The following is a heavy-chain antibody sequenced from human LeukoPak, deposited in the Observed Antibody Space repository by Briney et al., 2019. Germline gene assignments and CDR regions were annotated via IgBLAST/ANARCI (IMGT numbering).Heavy chain of an antibody. V-gene: IGHV1-46*01. Sequence: SVKVSCKAAGYTFTSYYMHWVRPAPGQGIEWMEIIDPTDDSTSNAQTVHGRVTMTRDTYTSTVYMELSSLRAEDTAVYYCARQCDSSNWPRRGYLDYWGQGTLVTVSS. CDR1: GYTFTSYY. CDR3: ARQCDSSNWPRRGYLDY. J-gene: IGHJ4*02. CDR2: IDPTDDST. D-gene: IGHD6-13*01.